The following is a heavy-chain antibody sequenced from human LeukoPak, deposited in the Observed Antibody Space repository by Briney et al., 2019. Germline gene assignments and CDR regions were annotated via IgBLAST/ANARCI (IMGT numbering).Heavy chain of an antibody. CDR3: ARETGSSWNAYFQP. D-gene: IGHD6-13*01. CDR2: ISSGGSTT. Sequence: GGSLRLSCAASGFTFSDHYMSWIRQAPGKGLEWISYISSGGSTTNYADSVKGRFTISRDNAKNSLYLQMNSLRADDTAVYYCARETGSSWNAYFQPWGQGTLVTVSS. J-gene: IGHJ1*01. V-gene: IGHV3-11*01. CDR1: GFTFSDHY.